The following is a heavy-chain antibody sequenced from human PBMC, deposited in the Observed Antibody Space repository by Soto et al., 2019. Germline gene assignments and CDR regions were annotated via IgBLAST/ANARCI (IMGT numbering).Heavy chain of an antibody. J-gene: IGHJ4*02. CDR1: GFTFSTYT. CDR2: IGGSGVTT. CDR3: ARKRVPGSLERNCAL. D-gene: IGHD1-1*01. V-gene: IGHV3-23*01. Sequence: EVQLLESGGGLVQPGESLRLSCVASGFTFSTYTLTWVRQAPGKGLEWVSVIGGSGVTTFYADSVKGRFTISRDNSRNTLYLQMNSMRVEDTAVSYCARKRVPGSLERNCALWGQGTLVTVSS.